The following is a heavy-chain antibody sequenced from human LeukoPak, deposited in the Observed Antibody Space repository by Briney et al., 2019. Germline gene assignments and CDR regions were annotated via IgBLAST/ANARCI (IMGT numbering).Heavy chain of an antibody. CDR1: GHTFTGYY. Sequence: ASVKVSCKASGHTFTGYYMHWVRQAPGQGLEWMGWINPNSGGTNYAQKFQGRVTMTRDTPISTAYMELSRLRSDDTAVYYCVGSSSDYWGQGTLVTVSS. J-gene: IGHJ4*02. CDR3: VGSSSDY. CDR2: INPNSGGT. D-gene: IGHD6-6*01. V-gene: IGHV1-2*02.